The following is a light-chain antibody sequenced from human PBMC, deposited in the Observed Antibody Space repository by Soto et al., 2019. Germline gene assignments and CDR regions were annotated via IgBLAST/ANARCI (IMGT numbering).Light chain of an antibody. CDR2: GNS. CDR1: SSNIGATYH. V-gene: IGLV1-40*01. CDR3: QSYDSSLSGSV. Sequence: QSVLTQPPSVSGAPGQRVTISCTGSSSNIGATYHVHWYQQLPGTAPKLLIYGNSNRPSGVPDRFSGSKSGTSASLAITGLQAEDEADYYCQSYDSSLSGSVFGGGTKLPS. J-gene: IGLJ3*02.